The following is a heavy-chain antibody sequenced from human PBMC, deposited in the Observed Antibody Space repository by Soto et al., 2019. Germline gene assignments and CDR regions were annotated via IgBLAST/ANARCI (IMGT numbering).Heavy chain of an antibody. CDR3: ARDHNTAMVTGHYYYYGMDV. V-gene: IGHV1-69*08. Sequence: QVQLVQSGAEVKKPGSSVKVSCKASGGTFSSYTISWVRQAPGQGLEWMGRIIPILGIANYAQKFQGRVTSTANKSTSTAYMELSSLRSEDTDVYYCARDHNTAMVTGHYYYYGMDVWGQGTTVTVSS. J-gene: IGHJ6*02. CDR1: GGTFSSYT. CDR2: IIPILGIA. D-gene: IGHD5-18*01.